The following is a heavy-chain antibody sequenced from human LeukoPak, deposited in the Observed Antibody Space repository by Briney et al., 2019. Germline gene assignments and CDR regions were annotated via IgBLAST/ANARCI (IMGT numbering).Heavy chain of an antibody. CDR1: GFTFSNYW. D-gene: IGHD1-26*01. Sequence: PGGSLRLSCAASGFTFSNYWMTWVRQAPEKGLEWVASIKQDGSEKYYVDSVKGRFTISRDNAKNSLYLQVNSLRAEDTAVYYCVRDTGGSGSYPDYWGPGTLVTVSS. CDR2: IKQDGSEK. J-gene: IGHJ4*02. V-gene: IGHV3-7*01. CDR3: VRDTGGSGSYPDY.